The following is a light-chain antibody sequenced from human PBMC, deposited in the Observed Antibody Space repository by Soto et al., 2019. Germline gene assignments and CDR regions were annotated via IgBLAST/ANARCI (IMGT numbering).Light chain of an antibody. J-gene: IGKJ3*01. CDR1: QNINTY. CDR3: QQTSSAPYP. V-gene: IGKV1-39*01. Sequence: DIQMTQSPYSLSAAVGDRVTIACRASQNINTYLNWYQQKPGKAPKLLMFDAASLQSGVPSRFSGSGSRTDFTLNIPSLQHADFATYYYQQTSSAPYPFGPGTNVHIQ. CDR2: DAA.